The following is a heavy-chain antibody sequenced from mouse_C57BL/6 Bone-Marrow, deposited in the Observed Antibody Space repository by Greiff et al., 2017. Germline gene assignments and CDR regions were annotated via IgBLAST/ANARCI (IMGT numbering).Heavy chain of an antibody. CDR2: IHPNSGST. J-gene: IGHJ2*01. D-gene: IGHD1-1*01. Sequence: QVQLQQPGAELVKPGASVKLSCKASGYTFTSYWMHWVKQRPGQGLEWIGLIHPNSGSTNYNEKFKSKATLTVDKSSSTAYMQLSSLTSEDSAVYYCARGGTTVEHYFDYWGQGTTLTVSS. CDR1: GYTFTSYW. V-gene: IGHV1-64*01. CDR3: ARGGTTVEHYFDY.